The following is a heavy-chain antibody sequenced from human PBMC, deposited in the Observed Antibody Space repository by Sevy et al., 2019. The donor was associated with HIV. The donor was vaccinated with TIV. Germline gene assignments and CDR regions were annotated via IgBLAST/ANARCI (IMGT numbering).Heavy chain of an antibody. V-gene: IGHV4-30-4*01. CDR3: ARGQGDGDRSTPPFDY. CDR1: GGSISIGDYY. Sequence: SETLSLTCTVSGGSISIGDYYWSWIRQPPGKGLEWIGYVYHSGATHYNPSLRSPVTMSIDTSKNQFSLKLSSVTAADTAAYYCARGQGDGDRSTPPFDYWVLGTLVTVSS. CDR2: VYHSGAT. D-gene: IGHD4-17*01. J-gene: IGHJ4*02.